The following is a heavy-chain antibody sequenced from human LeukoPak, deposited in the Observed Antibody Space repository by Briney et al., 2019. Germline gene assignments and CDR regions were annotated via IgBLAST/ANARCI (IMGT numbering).Heavy chain of an antibody. CDR2: IYHSGST. V-gene: IGHV4-4*02. Sequence: SETPSLTCAVSSGSISSSNRRSTTSQTPGKRMKWNAEIYHSGSTNYNPYLKSRVTISVDKSKNQFSLKLSSVPAADTAVYYCARRRPVDYGDYVPFDYWGQGTLVTVSS. D-gene: IGHD4-17*01. CDR3: ARRRPVDYGDYVPFDY. J-gene: IGHJ4*02. CDR1: SGSISSSNR.